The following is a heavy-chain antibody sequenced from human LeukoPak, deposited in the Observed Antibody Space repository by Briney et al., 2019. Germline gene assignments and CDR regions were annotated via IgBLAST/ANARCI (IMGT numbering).Heavy chain of an antibody. CDR3: AKSHHVTAIDY. J-gene: IGHJ4*02. V-gene: IGHV3-23*01. CDR2: ISGSGGST. D-gene: IGHD2-21*02. CDR1: GFTFSSYS. Sequence: EGSLRLSCAASGFTFSSYSMNWVRQAPGKGLEWVSAISGSGGSTYYAGSVKGRFTISRDNSKNTLYLQMNSLRADDTAVYYCAKSHHVTAIDYWGQGTLVTVSS.